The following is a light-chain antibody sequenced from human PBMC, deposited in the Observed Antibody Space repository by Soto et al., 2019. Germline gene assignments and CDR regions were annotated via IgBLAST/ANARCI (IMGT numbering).Light chain of an antibody. Sequence: DIQMTQSPSTLSASVGDRVTITCRASQSISNWLAWYQQKPGKAPKLLIYDASSLESGVPSRFSGSGSGTKFTLPISTLQPYFFPIYYSQHYNFFSGFFGQGPKLEIK. CDR3: QHYNFFSGF. CDR1: QSISNW. CDR2: DAS. J-gene: IGKJ2*01. V-gene: IGKV1-5*01.